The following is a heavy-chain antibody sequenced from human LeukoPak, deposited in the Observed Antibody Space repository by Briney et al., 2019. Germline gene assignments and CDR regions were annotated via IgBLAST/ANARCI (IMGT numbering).Heavy chain of an antibody. J-gene: IGHJ5*02. CDR2: ISYDGSNK. V-gene: IGHV3-30*18. D-gene: IGHD2-15*01. Sequence: PGGSLRLSCAASGFTFSDYYMSWIRQAPGKGLEWVAVISYDGSNKYYADSVKGRFTISRDNSKNTLYLQMNSLRAEDTAVYYCAKWDQGPGVATRWFDPWGQGTLVTVSS. CDR1: GFTFSDYY. CDR3: AKWDQGPGVATRWFDP.